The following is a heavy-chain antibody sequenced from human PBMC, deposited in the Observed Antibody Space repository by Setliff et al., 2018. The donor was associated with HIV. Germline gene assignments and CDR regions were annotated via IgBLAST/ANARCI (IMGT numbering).Heavy chain of an antibody. CDR2: IYKSGTT. V-gene: IGHV4-59*08. CDR3: ARLGRGTYYYDSSGYLYAFDI. D-gene: IGHD3-22*01. CDR1: GGSVNSYH. J-gene: IGHJ3*02. Sequence: SETLSLTCSVSGGSVNSYHWSWIRQPPGKGLEWIGYIYKSGTTNYSPSLKSRVTISAGPSKNQFSLKLTSVTAADTAVYYCARLGRGTYYYDSSGYLYAFDIWGQGTMVTVSS.